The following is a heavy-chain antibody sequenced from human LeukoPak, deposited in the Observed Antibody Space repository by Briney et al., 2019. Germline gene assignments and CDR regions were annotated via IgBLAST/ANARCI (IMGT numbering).Heavy chain of an antibody. Sequence: GGSLRLSCAASGFDFGNYAMHWVRQAPGKGLQWVSGINWSSKMVAYAASVKGRFTISRDNAKNSLYLQMSSLTSEDTAFYFCAKGSLEMATVDFEFWGQGTLVTVSS. CDR3: AKGSLEMATVDFEF. J-gene: IGHJ4*02. V-gene: IGHV3-9*01. D-gene: IGHD5-24*01. CDR1: GFDFGNYA. CDR2: INWSSKMV.